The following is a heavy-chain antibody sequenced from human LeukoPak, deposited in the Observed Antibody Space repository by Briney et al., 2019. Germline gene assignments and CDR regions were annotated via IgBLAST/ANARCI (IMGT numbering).Heavy chain of an antibody. D-gene: IGHD1-26*01. Sequence: KSSETLSLTCAVYGGSFSGYYWSWIRQPPGKGLEWIGEINHSGSTNYNPSLKSRVTISVDTPKNQFSLKLSSVTAADTAVYYCARDLVVGAYGMDVWGQGITVTVSS. CDR3: ARDLVVGAYGMDV. J-gene: IGHJ6*02. CDR2: INHSGST. CDR1: GGSFSGYY. V-gene: IGHV4-34*01.